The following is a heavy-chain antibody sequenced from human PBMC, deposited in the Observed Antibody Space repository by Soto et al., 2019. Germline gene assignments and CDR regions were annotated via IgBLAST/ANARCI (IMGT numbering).Heavy chain of an antibody. Sequence: ASVKVSCKASGYTMSNFGISWVRQAPGEGLEWMGWISPNSEKTKIAQRFQGRVTMTTDTSTSTSYMELRSLTSEDTAVYYCTKYTSRSYFDSWGQGTPVTVSS. CDR1: GYTMSNFG. CDR2: ISPNSEKT. V-gene: IGHV1-18*01. J-gene: IGHJ4*02. D-gene: IGHD6-6*01. CDR3: TKYTSRSYFDS.